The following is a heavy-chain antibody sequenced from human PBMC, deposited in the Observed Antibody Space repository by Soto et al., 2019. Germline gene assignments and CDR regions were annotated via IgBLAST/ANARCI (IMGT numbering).Heavy chain of an antibody. D-gene: IGHD4-17*01. V-gene: IGHV1-8*01. CDR3: ARTDGDLDV. J-gene: IGHJ6*02. CDR1: GYSFSSYD. Sequence: QVQLVQSGAEVKKPGASVKVSCKASGYSFSSYDINWVRQATGQGLEWMGWMNPKSGHTGSAQKFQGGVTMTRDTSISTAYMELSSLRSEDTAIYYCARTDGDLDVWGQGTTVTVSS. CDR2: MNPKSGHT.